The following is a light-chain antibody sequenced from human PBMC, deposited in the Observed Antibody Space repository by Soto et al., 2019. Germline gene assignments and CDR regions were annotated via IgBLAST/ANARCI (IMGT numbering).Light chain of an antibody. J-gene: IGKJ4*01. V-gene: IGKV3D-20*02. CDR2: AAS. CDR1: QSVRSSY. CDR3: QQLNSYPLT. Sequence: EIVLTQSPGTLSLSPGERATLSCRASQSVRSSYLAWYQQKPGQAPRLLIYAASSRATGIPDRFSGSGSGTDFTLTISRLEPEDFATYYCQQLNSYPLTFGGGTKVEIK.